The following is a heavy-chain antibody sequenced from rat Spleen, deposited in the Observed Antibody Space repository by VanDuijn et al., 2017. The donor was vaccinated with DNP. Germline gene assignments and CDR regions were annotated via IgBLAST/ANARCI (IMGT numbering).Heavy chain of an antibody. CDR3: AIQLVVFDY. D-gene: IGHD3-8*01. V-gene: IGHV3-1*01. Sequence: EVQLQESGPGLVRPSQSLSLTCSVTGYSITSNYWGWIRKFPGSEMEWIGHISYGGSTRYNPSLKSRFSITRDTSKNQFFLQVNSVRNEDTATYYGAIQLVVFDYWGQGVTVMVSS. CDR2: ISYGGST. CDR1: GYSITSNY. J-gene: IGHJ2*01.